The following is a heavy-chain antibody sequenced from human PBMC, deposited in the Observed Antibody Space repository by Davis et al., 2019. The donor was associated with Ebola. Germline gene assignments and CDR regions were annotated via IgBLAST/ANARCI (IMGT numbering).Heavy chain of an antibody. D-gene: IGHD2-21*01. V-gene: IGHV1-8*01. J-gene: IGHJ4*02. Sequence: ASVKVSCKASGYTFTGYDINWVRQATGQGLEWMGWINPNSGNTGYAQKFQGRVTMTRENSISTAYMELSSLRSEDTAVYYCARGGVAYSNLDYWGQGTLVAVSS. CDR3: ARGGVAYSNLDY. CDR1: GYTFTGYD. CDR2: INPNSGNT.